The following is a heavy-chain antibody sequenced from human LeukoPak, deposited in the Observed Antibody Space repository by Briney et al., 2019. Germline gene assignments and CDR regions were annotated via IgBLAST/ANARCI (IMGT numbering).Heavy chain of an antibody. J-gene: IGHJ4*02. CDR3: ASAVVGYGPSYFDY. D-gene: IGHD5-12*01. Sequence: ASVKVSCKASGYTFTGYYMHWVRQAPGQGLEWMGWINPNSGGTNYAQKFQGRVTMTRDTSISTACMELSRLRSDDTAVYYCASAVVGYGPSYFDYWGQGTLVTVSS. CDR2: INPNSGGT. CDR1: GYTFTGYY. V-gene: IGHV1-2*02.